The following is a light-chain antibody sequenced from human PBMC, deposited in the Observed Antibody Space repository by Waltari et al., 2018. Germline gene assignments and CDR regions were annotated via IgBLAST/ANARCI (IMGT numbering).Light chain of an antibody. CDR3: QQYYSTPWT. CDR2: WAS. J-gene: IGKJ1*01. Sequence: DIVMTQSPDSLAVSLGERATINCKSSQSVLYSSNNKNYLAWYQQKPGQPPKLHIYWASTRESWVPDRFSGSRSGTDFTLTISSLQAEDVAVYYCQQYYSTPWTFGQGTKVEIK. CDR1: QSVLYSSNNKNY. V-gene: IGKV4-1*01.